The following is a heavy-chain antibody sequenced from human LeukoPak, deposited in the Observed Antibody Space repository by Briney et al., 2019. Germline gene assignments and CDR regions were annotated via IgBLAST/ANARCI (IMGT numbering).Heavy chain of an antibody. CDR1: GGSISSSSYY. CDR3: ARTQYCTNGVCRYYYDSSGSYFDY. CDR2: IYYSGST. D-gene: IGHD2-8*01. V-gene: IGHV4-39*01. Sequence: SETLSLTCTVSGGSISSSSYYWGRIRQPPGKGLEWIGSIYYSGSTYYNPSLKSRVTISVDTSKNQFSLKLSSVTAADTAVYYCARTQYCTNGVCRYYYDSSGSYFDYWGQGTLVTVSS. J-gene: IGHJ4*02.